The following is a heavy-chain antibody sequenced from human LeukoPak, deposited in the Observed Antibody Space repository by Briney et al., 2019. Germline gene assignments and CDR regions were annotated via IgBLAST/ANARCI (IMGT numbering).Heavy chain of an antibody. D-gene: IGHD4-17*01. CDR3: ARDSNGDYVFDY. CDR1: GFTFSSYA. CDR2: ISGSGGST. V-gene: IGHV3-23*01. Sequence: PGGSLRLSCAASGFTFSSYAMSWVRQAPGKGLEWVSAISGSGGSTYYADSVKGRFTISRDNAKNSLYLQMNSLRAEDTAVYYCARDSNGDYVFDYWGQGTLVTVSS. J-gene: IGHJ4*02.